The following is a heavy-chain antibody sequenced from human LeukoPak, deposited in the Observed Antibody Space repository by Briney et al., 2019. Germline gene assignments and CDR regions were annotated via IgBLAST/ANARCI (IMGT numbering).Heavy chain of an antibody. CDR2: ITWDGGST. D-gene: IGHD1-14*01. CDR1: GFTFDDYA. Sequence: PGGSLRLSCKASGFTFDDYAMHWVRQAPGKGLERVSLITWDGGSTYYADSVKGRFTISRDNSKNSLYLQMNSLRAEDTALYYCVKDVNRIYDYMDVWGKGTTVTVSS. CDR3: VKDVNRIYDYMDV. J-gene: IGHJ6*03. V-gene: IGHV3-43D*03.